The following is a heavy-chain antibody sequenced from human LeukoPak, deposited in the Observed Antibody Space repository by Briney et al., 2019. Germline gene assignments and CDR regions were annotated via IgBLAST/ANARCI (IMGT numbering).Heavy chain of an antibody. CDR3: AKDLGPRGNDAFDI. CDR1: GFTFDDYT. V-gene: IGHV3-43*01. CDR2: ISWDGGST. D-gene: IGHD3-16*01. J-gene: IGHJ3*02. Sequence: GGSLRLSCAASGFTFDDYTMHWVRQAPGKGLEWVSLISWDGGSTYYADPVKGRFTISRDNSKNSLYLQMNSLRTEDTALYYCAKDLGPRGNDAFDIWGQGTMVTVSS.